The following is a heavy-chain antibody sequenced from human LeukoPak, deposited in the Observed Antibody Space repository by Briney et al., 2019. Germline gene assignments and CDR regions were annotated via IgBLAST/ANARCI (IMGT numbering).Heavy chain of an antibody. CDR3: ARGLRWDSGNDWGPEH. CDR2: LFTGGNA. D-gene: IGHD5-12*01. J-gene: IGHJ4*02. Sequence: SETLSLTCSVSGDSMNGYYWIWIRQTAGKGLERIGRLFTGGNAECNPSLKSRVTMSVETSKSQFSLKLTSVTAADTAIYYCARGLRWDSGNDWGPEHWGQGVLVTVSS. V-gene: IGHV4-4*07. CDR1: GDSMNGYY.